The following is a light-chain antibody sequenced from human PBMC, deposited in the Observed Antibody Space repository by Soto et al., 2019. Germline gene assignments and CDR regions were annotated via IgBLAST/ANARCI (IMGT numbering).Light chain of an antibody. CDR3: SSYTSSSSYV. Sequence: QSPLTQPASVSGSPGQSITISCTGTSSDVGGYNYVSWYQQHPGKAPKLMIYDVSNRPSGVSNRFSGSKSGNTASLTISGLQAEGEADYYCSSYTSSSSYVFGTGTKLTVL. V-gene: IGLV2-14*01. CDR1: SSDVGGYNY. J-gene: IGLJ1*01. CDR2: DVS.